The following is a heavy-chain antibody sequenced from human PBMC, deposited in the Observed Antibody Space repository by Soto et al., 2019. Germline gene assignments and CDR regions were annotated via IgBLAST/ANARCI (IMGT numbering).Heavy chain of an antibody. CDR2: ISAYNGNT. CDR3: ARDESVLWFGEPGAY. D-gene: IGHD3-10*01. V-gene: IGHV1-18*01. J-gene: IGHJ4*02. CDR1: GYTFTSYG. Sequence: QVQLVQSGAEVKKPGASVKVSCKASGYTFTSYGISWVRQAPGQGLEWMGWISAYNGNTNYAQKLQGRVTMTTDTSTSTAYLELRSLRSDDTAVYYCARDESVLWFGEPGAYWGQGTLVTVSS.